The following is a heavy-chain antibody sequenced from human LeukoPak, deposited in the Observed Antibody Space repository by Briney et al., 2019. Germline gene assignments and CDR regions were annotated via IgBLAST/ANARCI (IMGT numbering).Heavy chain of an antibody. CDR2: INHSGST. CDR1: GGSFSGYY. CDR3: ARHWSWYVDY. Sequence: SETLSLTCAVYGGSFSGYYWSWIRQPPGKGLEWIGEINHSGSTNYNPSLKSRVTISVDTSKNQFSLKLSSLTATDTAVYYCARHWSWYVDYWGQGTLVTVPS. D-gene: IGHD6-13*01. V-gene: IGHV4-34*01. J-gene: IGHJ4*02.